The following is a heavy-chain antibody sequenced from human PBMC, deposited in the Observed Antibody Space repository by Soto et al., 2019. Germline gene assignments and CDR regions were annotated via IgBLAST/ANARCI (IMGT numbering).Heavy chain of an antibody. CDR2: ISYDGSNK. V-gene: IGHV3-30*18. D-gene: IGHD5-12*01. J-gene: IGHJ5*02. CDR3: AQDRTAILAEVSWLES. CDR1: GFTFNSHG. Sequence: QVLLVESGGGVVQPGGSLTLSCVGSGFTFNSHGMHWVRQAPGKGLEGVAVISYDGSNKYYEESVKGRFTISRDNSRNTVYLQLNSLRAEDTALYYCAQDRTAILAEVSWLESWGQGTLVTVSA.